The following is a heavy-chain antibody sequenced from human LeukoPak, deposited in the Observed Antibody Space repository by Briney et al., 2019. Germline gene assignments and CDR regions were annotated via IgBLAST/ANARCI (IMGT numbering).Heavy chain of an antibody. CDR2: ISAYNGNT. J-gene: IGHJ3*02. CDR3: ARDHLWFGELSHDAFDI. CDR1: GYTFTSYG. D-gene: IGHD3-10*01. V-gene: IGHV1-18*01. Sequence: ASVKVSCKASGYTFTSYGISWVRQAPGQGLEWMGWISAYNGNTNYAQKLQGRVTMTTDTSTSTAYMELRSLRSDDTAVYYCARDHLWFGELSHDAFDIWGQGTMVTVSS.